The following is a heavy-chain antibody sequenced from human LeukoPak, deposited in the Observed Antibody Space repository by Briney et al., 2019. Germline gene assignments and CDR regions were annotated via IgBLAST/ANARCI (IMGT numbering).Heavy chain of an antibody. V-gene: IGHV3-30*04. D-gene: IGHD6-19*01. Sequence: GGYLRLPCATSGINFGASIMHWIRQAPGKGREWVAGLSFDESTYYGGSVEGRFIISGDNSKRTLYLQMNSLKVEDTALYYCAREGHSSGFAPAFDTWGQGTMVTVSS. J-gene: IGHJ3*02. CDR1: GINFGASI. CDR3: AREGHSSGFAPAFDT. CDR2: LSFDEST.